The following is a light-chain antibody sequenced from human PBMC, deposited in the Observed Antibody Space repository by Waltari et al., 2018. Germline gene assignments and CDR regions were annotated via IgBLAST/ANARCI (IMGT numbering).Light chain of an antibody. J-gene: IGKJ2*01. CDR1: QSVSSTS. Sequence: EIVLTQSPGTLSLSQGERATLSCRASQSVSSTSLAWYHQKPGQAPRLLIYGASSRATGIPDRFSGSGSGTDFTLTISRLEPEDFAVYYCQQYGSSPYTFGQGTRLQTK. V-gene: IGKV3-20*01. CDR2: GAS. CDR3: QQYGSSPYT.